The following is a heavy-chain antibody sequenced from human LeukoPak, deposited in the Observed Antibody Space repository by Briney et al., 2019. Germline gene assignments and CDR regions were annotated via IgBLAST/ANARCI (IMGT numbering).Heavy chain of an antibody. V-gene: IGHV3-23*01. D-gene: IGHD4-17*01. CDR2: ISGSGGST. CDR3: ARGPYLGDSNNWFDP. J-gene: IGHJ5*02. Sequence: GGSLRLSCAASGFTFSSYAMSWVRQAPGKGLEWVSAISGSGGSTYYVDSVKGRFTISRDNSKNTLYLQMNSLRAEDTAVYYCARGPYLGDSNNWFDPWGPGTLVTVSS. CDR1: GFTFSSYA.